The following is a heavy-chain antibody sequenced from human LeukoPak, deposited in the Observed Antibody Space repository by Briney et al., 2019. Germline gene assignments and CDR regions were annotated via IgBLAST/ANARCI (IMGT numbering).Heavy chain of an antibody. CDR2: IIPIFGTA. CDR3: ARDWGSSGWLDY. V-gene: IGHV1-69*01. CDR1: GGTFSSYA. J-gene: IGHJ4*02. Sequence: SAKVSCKASGGTFSSYAISWVRQAPGQGLEWMGGIIPIFGTANYAQKFQVRVTITADESTSTAYMELSSLRAEDTAVYYCARDWGSSGWLDYWGQGTLVTVSS. D-gene: IGHD6-19*01.